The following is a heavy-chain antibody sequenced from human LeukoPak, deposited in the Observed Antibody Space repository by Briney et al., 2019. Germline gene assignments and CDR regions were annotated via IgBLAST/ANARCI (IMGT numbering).Heavy chain of an antibody. D-gene: IGHD6-19*01. Sequence: GRSLRLSCAVSGFAFSDYGMHWVRQAPGRGLEWVAVISYDGSNAYYADSVKGRFTISRDNSKNTLYLQMNSLRAEDTAVYYCAKSDSGWYVPPSDWGQGTLVTVPS. CDR2: ISYDGSNA. CDR1: GFAFSDYG. J-gene: IGHJ4*02. CDR3: AKSDSGWYVPPSD. V-gene: IGHV3-30*18.